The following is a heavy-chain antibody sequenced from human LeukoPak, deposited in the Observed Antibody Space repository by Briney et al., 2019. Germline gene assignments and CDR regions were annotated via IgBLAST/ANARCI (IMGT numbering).Heavy chain of an antibody. CDR2: VSPSGDIT. CDR1: GFTFSTYG. J-gene: IGHJ4*02. Sequence: LPGGSLRLSCAASGFTFSTYGMNWVRQAPGKGLEWVSGVSPSGDITYYADSVKGRFTISRDNSKNTVYLQMNNVRAEDTAVYYCAKDGAWLRFDDWGQGTLVTVSS. V-gene: IGHV3-23*01. D-gene: IGHD5-12*01. CDR3: AKDGAWLRFDD.